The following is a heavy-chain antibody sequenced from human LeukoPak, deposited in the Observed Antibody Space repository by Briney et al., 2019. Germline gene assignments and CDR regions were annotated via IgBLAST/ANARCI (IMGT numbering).Heavy chain of an antibody. D-gene: IGHD5-12*01. J-gene: IGHJ4*02. CDR1: GGSFSGYY. CDR3: ARVGYSGYDDRGSFDY. CDR2: INHRGST. Sequence: PSETLSLTCAVYGGSFSGYYWSWIRQPPGKGLEWIGEINHRGSTNYNPSLKSRVTISVDTSKNQFSLKLSSVTAADTAVYYCARVGYSGYDDRGSFDYWGQGTLVTVSS. V-gene: IGHV4-34*01.